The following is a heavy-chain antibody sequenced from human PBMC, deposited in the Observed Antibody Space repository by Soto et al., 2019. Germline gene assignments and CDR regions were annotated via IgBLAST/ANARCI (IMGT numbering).Heavy chain of an antibody. J-gene: IGHJ5*02. Sequence: EVHLVESGGALVQPGGSLRLSCAASGFTFSDYWMTWVRQTPGKGLEGVANMNPDGSEQYYLDSVKGRFTISRDNAKNSLYLQMTNLRGEDTAVYDCTRDLTHDCGPWGQGTQVIVSS. CDR2: MNPDGSEQ. V-gene: IGHV3-7*04. D-gene: IGHD2-21*01. CDR1: GFTFSDYW. CDR3: TRDLTHDCGP.